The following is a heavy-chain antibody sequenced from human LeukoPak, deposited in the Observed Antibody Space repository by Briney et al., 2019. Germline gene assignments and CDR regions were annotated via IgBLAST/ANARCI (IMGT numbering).Heavy chain of an antibody. CDR2: ISYDGSNK. CDR1: GFTFSSYG. CDR3: AKAGYSSSWYYFDY. Sequence: GGSLRLSCAASGFTFSSYGMHWVRQAPGKGLEWVAVISYDGSNKYYADSVKGRFTISRDNSKNTLYLQMNSLRAEDTAVYYCAKAGYSSSWYYFDYWGQGTLVAVSS. J-gene: IGHJ4*02. V-gene: IGHV3-30*18. D-gene: IGHD6-13*01.